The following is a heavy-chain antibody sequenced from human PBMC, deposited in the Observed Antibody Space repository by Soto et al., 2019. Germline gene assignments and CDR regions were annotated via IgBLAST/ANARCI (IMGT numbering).Heavy chain of an antibody. D-gene: IGHD4-17*01. CDR1: GGSVSSGSYY. J-gene: IGHJ6*02. CDR2: IYYSGST. Sequence: PSETLSLTCTVSGGSVSSGSYYWSWIRQPPGKGLEWIGYIYYSGSTNYNPSLKSRVTISVDTSKNQFSLKLSSVTAADTAVYYCARNHDYGDPYYYYGMDVWGQGTTVTSP. V-gene: IGHV4-61*01. CDR3: ARNHDYGDPYYYYGMDV.